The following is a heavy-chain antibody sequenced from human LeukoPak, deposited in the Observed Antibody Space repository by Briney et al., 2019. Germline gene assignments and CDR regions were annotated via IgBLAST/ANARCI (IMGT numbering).Heavy chain of an antibody. CDR3: ARVVVVAATNWFDP. CDR1: GYTFTVYY. CDR2: INPNTGTT. V-gene: IGHV1-2*07. D-gene: IGHD2-15*01. Sequence: ASVKVSCKASGYTFTVYYIHWVRQAAGHGLEWVGWINPNTGTTNYAPRFQGRVTMTTDTSVTTAYLELRSLRSDDTAVYYCARVVVVAATNWFDPWGQGTLVTVSS. J-gene: IGHJ5*02.